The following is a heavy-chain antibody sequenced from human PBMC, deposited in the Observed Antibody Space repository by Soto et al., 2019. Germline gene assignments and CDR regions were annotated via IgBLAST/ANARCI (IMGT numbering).Heavy chain of an antibody. J-gene: IGHJ4*02. CDR3: AQGPAPFSCEWYGGVDY. V-gene: IGHV3-43*01. CDR2: ISWDGGST. Sequence: VQLVESGGVVVQPGGSLRLSCAASGFTFDDYTMHWVRQAPGKGLEWVSLISWDGGSTYYADSVKGRFTISRDNTQDSLYLQMNSRKTDDTVLYYCAQGPAPFSCEWYGGVDYWGQGTLGTVST. D-gene: IGHD6-19*01. CDR1: GFTFDDYT.